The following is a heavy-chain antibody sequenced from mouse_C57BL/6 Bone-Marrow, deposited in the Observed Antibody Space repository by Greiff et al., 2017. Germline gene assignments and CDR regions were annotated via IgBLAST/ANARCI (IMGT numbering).Heavy chain of an antibody. CDR3: ARGIYYDFTGFAY. D-gene: IGHD2-4*01. Sequence: QVQLQQSGAELARPGASVKLSCKASGYTFTSYGISWVKQRTGQGLEWIGEIYPRSGNTYYNEKFKGKATLTADKSSSTAYMELRSLTSEDSAVYFCARGIYYDFTGFAYWGKGTLVTVSA. J-gene: IGHJ3*01. V-gene: IGHV1-81*01. CDR2: IYPRSGNT. CDR1: GYTFTSYG.